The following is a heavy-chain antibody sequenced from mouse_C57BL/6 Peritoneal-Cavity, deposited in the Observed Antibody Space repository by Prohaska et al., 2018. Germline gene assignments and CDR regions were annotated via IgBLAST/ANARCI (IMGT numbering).Heavy chain of an antibody. CDR1: GYTFTGYW. CDR2: ILPGSGST. J-gene: IGHJ2*01. V-gene: IGHV1-9*01. Sequence: KLSCKATGYTFTGYWIEWVQQRPGHGLEWIGAILPGSGSTNYNDKFKAKATSTAYRSSNTAYKRLSSLSIEDSANYYCVRGTTVPDFDYWGQGTTLTVSS. D-gene: IGHD1-1*01. CDR3: VRGTTVPDFDY.